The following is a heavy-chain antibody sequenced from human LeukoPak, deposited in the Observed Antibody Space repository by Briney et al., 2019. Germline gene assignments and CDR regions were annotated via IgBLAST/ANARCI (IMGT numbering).Heavy chain of an antibody. CDR2: IWYDGSNK. V-gene: IGHV3-33*01. J-gene: IGHJ6*02. CDR1: GFTFSSYG. Sequence: GGSLRLSCAASGFTFSSYGMHGVRQGPGKGLEWVAVIWYDGSNKYYADSVKRRFTISRDNSKNTLYLQMNSLRAEDTAVYYCARDRRNYYYGMDVWGQGTTVTVSS. CDR3: ARDRRNYYYGMDV.